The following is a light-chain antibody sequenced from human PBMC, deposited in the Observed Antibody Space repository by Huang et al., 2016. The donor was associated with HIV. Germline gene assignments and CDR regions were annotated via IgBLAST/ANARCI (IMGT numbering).Light chain of an antibody. J-gene: IGKJ5*01. CDR3: QQRSNWPPSIT. CDR1: QSVGSY. CDR2: EAS. V-gene: IGKV3-11*01. Sequence: DIVLTQSPATLSLSPGERATLSCRASQSVGSYLAWYQQKPGQAPRRLIYEASNRATGIPARVNGSGSGTDFTLTISSLEPEDFAVYSCQQRSNWPPSITFGQGTRLEIK.